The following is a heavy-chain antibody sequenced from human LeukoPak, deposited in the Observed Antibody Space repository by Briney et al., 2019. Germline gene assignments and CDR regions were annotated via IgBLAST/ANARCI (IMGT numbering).Heavy chain of an antibody. Sequence: PSETLSLTCAVYGGSFSGYYWSWIRQPPGKGLEWIGEINRSGSTNYNPSLKSRVTISVDTSKNQFSLKLSSVTAADTAVYYCAGGSFEDILTGYYRSFDYWGQRTLVTVSS. CDR2: INRSGST. D-gene: IGHD3-9*01. J-gene: IGHJ4*02. V-gene: IGHV4-34*01. CDR1: GGSFSGYY. CDR3: AGGSFEDILTGYYRSFDY.